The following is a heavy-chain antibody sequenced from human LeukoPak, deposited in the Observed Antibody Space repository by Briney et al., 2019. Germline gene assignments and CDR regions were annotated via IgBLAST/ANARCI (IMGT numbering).Heavy chain of an antibody. Sequence: SETLSLTCAVYGGSFSGYYWSWIRQPPGKGLEWIGEINHSGSTNYNPSLKSRVTISVDTSKNQFSLKLSSVTAADTAVYYCATQVGFDDYWGQGTLVTVSS. CDR2: INHSGST. V-gene: IGHV4-34*01. J-gene: IGHJ4*02. CDR1: GGSFSGYY. CDR3: ATQVGFDDY.